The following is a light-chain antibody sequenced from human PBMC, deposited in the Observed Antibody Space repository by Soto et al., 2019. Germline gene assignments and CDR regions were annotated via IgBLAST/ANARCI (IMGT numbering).Light chain of an antibody. Sequence: DIQMTQSPSTLYASVGDRVTITCRASQSISVWLAWYQQKAGKAPNLLIYKASRLESGVPSRFSGSGSETEFTLTISGLQPGDSATYYCQQYNSYSPTFGQGTKVDI. CDR2: KAS. V-gene: IGKV1-5*03. CDR1: QSISVW. CDR3: QQYNSYSPT. J-gene: IGKJ1*01.